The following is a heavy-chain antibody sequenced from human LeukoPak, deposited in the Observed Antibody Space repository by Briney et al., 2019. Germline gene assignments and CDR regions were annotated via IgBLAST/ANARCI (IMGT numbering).Heavy chain of an antibody. J-gene: IGHJ4*02. Sequence: GGSLRLSCAASGFTFSSHGMHWVRQAPGKGLEWVTFIRNDGSNKYYADAVKGRFIISRDNAKNSLYLQMNSLRAEDTALYHCARKGVGGELGGFDYWGQGTLVTVSS. D-gene: IGHD3-16*01. CDR3: ARKGVGGELGGFDY. CDR2: IRNDGSNK. CDR1: GFTFSSHG. V-gene: IGHV3-30*02.